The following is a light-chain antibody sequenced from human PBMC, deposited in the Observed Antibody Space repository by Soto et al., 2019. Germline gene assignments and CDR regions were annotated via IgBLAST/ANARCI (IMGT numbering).Light chain of an antibody. Sequence: DIQLTQSPSALSADPPPRATTTSPSIQSISIWLAWYQQKPGKAPKILIYKASSLESGVPSRFSGSGSGTEFTLTISGLQPDDFATYYSQQYSTYTPSTFGQGTKVDIK. V-gene: IGKV1-5*03. CDR1: QSISIW. CDR3: QQYSTYTPST. J-gene: IGKJ1*01. CDR2: KAS.